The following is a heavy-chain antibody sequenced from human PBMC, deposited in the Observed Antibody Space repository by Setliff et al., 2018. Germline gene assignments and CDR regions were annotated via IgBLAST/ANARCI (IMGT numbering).Heavy chain of an antibody. Sequence: SETLSLTCTVSGGSITSSDYSWSWIRQPAGTGLEWIGHVYPSRSTNYNPSLRSRATISIDTSKKQFSLRLSSVTAADTAVYYCVRERRKQKWLNSDAFDKWGQGTMVTVSS. CDR2: VYPSRST. D-gene: IGHD5-12*01. J-gene: IGHJ3*02. V-gene: IGHV4-61*09. CDR1: GGSITSSDYS. CDR3: VRERRKQKWLNSDAFDK.